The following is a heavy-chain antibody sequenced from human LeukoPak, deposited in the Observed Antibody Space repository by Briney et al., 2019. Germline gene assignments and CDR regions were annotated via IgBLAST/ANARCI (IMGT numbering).Heavy chain of an antibody. J-gene: IGHJ6*02. V-gene: IGHV4-30-4*01. CDR3: ARGNSGYDSYYYYGMDV. CDR1: GGSISSGDYY. Sequence: MTSETLSLTCTVCGGSISSGDYYWSWIRQPPGKGLEWIGYIYYSGSTYYNPSLKSRVTISVDTSKNQFSLKLSSVTAADTAVYYCARGNSGYDSYYYYGMDVWGQGTTVTVSS. D-gene: IGHD5-12*01. CDR2: IYYSGST.